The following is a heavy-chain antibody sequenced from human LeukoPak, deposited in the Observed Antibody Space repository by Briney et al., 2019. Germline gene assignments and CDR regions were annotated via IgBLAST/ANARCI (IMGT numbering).Heavy chain of an antibody. Sequence: SETLSLTCTVSGGSINNYFWTWIRQPPGKGLEWIGYIYYSGSTNYNPSLKSRVTISVDASKNQFSLKLTSVTAADTAVYYCARAYYYGSGSYGLDYWGQGTLVTVSS. CDR3: ARAYYYGSGSYGLDY. CDR2: IYYSGST. D-gene: IGHD3-10*01. J-gene: IGHJ4*02. CDR1: GGSINNYF. V-gene: IGHV4-59*01.